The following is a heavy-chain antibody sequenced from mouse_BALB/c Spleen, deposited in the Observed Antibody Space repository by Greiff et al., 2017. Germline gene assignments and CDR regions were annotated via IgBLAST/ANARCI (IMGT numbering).Heavy chain of an antibody. CDR3: ARDQDDYGFDY. J-gene: IGHJ2*01. Sequence: EVKVVESGGGLVKPGGSLKLSCAASGFTFSSYAMSWVRQSPEKRLEWVAEISSGGSYTYYPDTVTGRFTISRDNAKNTLYLEMSSLRSEDTAMYYCARDQDDYGFDYWGQGTTLTVSS. D-gene: IGHD2-4*01. CDR1: GFTFSSYA. CDR2: ISSGGSYT. V-gene: IGHV5-9-4*01.